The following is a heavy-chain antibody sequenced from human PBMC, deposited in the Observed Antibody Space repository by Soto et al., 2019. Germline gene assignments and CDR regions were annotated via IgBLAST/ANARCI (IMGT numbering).Heavy chain of an antibody. CDR3: ARSIAARLNWFDP. J-gene: IGHJ5*02. D-gene: IGHD6-6*01. CDR1: GFTFSSCA. V-gene: IGHV3-30-3*01. CDR2: ISYDGSNK. Sequence: GGSLRLSCAASGFTFSSCAMHWVRQAPGKGLEWVALISYDGSNKYYVDSVKGRFTISRDNAKNSLYLQMNSLRAEDTAVYYCARSIAARLNWFDPWGQGTLVTVSS.